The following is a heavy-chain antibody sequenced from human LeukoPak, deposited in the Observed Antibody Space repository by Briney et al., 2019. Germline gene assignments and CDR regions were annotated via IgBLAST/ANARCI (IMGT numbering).Heavy chain of an antibody. CDR3: ARRGGYSSGWFSYYFDY. CDR2: IYYSGST. V-gene: IGHV4-39*01. J-gene: IGHJ4*02. Sequence: PSETLSLTCTVSGGSISSGDYYWGWIRQPPGKGLEWIGSIYYSGSTYYNPSLKSRVTISVDTSKNQFSLKLSSVTAADTAVYYCARRGGYSSGWFSYYFDYWGQGTLVTVSS. CDR1: GGSISSGDYY. D-gene: IGHD6-19*01.